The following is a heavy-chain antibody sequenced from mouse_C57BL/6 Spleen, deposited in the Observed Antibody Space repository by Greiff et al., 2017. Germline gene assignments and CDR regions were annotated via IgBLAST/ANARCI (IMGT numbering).Heavy chain of an antibody. CDR1: GYTFTDYE. CDR2: IDPETGGT. J-gene: IGHJ3*01. CDR3: TRVATVVPFAD. D-gene: IGHD1-1*01. Sequence: VQLVESGAELVRPGASVTLSCKASGYTFTDYEMHWVKQTPVHGLEWIGAIDPETGGTAYNQKFKGKAILTADKSSSTAYMELSSLTSEDSAVYYCTRVATVVPFADWGQGTLVTVSA. V-gene: IGHV1-15*01.